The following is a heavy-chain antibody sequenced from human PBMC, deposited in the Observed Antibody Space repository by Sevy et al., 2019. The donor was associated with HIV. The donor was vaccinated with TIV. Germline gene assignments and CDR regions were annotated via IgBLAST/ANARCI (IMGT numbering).Heavy chain of an antibody. CDR2: IYYSGSN. Sequence: SETLSLTCTVSGNSVSSSSYYWGWIRQSPGKGLEWIGSIYYSGSNYYNPSLKSRVTISVDTSKNQFSLKLSAVAAADTAVYYGAGTYSSGWYPLDYWGQGTLVTVSS. CDR1: GNSVSSSSYY. J-gene: IGHJ4*02. CDR3: AGTYSSGWYPLDY. V-gene: IGHV4-39*01. D-gene: IGHD6-19*01.